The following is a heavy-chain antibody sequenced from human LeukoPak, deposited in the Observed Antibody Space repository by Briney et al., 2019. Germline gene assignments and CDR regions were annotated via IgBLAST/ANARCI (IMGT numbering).Heavy chain of an antibody. CDR1: GYSFASYW. J-gene: IGHJ4*03. CDR3: VRHNNYALDY. V-gene: IGHV5-51*01. CDR2: IFPGNSDT. D-gene: IGHD5-18*01. Sequence: AESLVFSSKGSGYSFASYWYGWARQMPGRGLEWMAIIFPGNSDTIYSPSFQGQVTISADKSISTAYLQWRGLKASDTAMYYCVRHNNYALDYWGDGTPVTVSS.